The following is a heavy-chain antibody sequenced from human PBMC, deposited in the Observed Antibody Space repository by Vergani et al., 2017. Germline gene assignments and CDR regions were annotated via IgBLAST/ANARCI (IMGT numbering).Heavy chain of an antibody. CDR2: ISYSGTN. CDR3: AQVDTQRPTTSHFYCMDV. CDR1: GGSISSGDHC. J-gene: IGHJ6*03. V-gene: IGHV4-31*11. D-gene: IGHD2/OR15-2a*01. Sequence: QVQLQESGPGVVKPSQTLSLTCAVSGGSISSGDHCWTWIRQRPGKCLEWIGYISYSGTNYDNPSLRSRLTISVDTSQNQFSLKLRSVTAADTAVDYCAQVDTQRPTTSHFYCMDVWGKGTTVVVSS.